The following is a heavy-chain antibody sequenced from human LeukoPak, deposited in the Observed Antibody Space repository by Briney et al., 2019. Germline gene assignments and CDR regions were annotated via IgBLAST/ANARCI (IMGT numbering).Heavy chain of an antibody. CDR1: GGSFSGYY. Sequence: SETLSLTCAVYGGSFSGYYWSWIRQPPGKGLEWTGEINHSGSTNYNPSLKSRVTISVDTSKNQFSLKLSSVTAADTAVYYCARGGPTFYCSGGSCYAHTLNYWGQGTLVTVSS. CDR2: INHSGST. D-gene: IGHD2-15*01. J-gene: IGHJ4*02. V-gene: IGHV4-34*01. CDR3: ARGGPTFYCSGGSCYAHTLNY.